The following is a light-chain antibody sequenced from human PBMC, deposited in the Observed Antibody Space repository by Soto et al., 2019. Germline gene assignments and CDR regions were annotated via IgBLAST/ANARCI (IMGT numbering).Light chain of an antibody. Sequence: EIVMTQSPATLSVSPGERATLSCRASQSVSSNLAWYQQKPAQAPRLLIYGASTRATGVPARFSGSGSGTEFTLTISSLQSKDFAVYYCQQYNNWSPLTFGGGTKVEIK. CDR1: QSVSSN. V-gene: IGKV3-15*01. J-gene: IGKJ4*01. CDR3: QQYNNWSPLT. CDR2: GAS.